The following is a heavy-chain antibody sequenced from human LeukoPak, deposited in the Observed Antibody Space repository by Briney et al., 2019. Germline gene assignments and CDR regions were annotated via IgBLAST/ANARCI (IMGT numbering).Heavy chain of an antibody. CDR2: IYYSGST. J-gene: IGHJ4*02. CDR3: ASLLGGGSWYALFDY. Sequence: SETLSLTCTVSGGSISSGGYYWNWIRQHPGKGLEWIGYIYYSGSTYYNPSLKSRVTISGDTSKNQFSLKLSSVTAADTAVYYCASLLGGGSWYALFDYWGQGTLVTVSS. D-gene: IGHD2-15*01. V-gene: IGHV4-31*03. CDR1: GGSISSGGYY.